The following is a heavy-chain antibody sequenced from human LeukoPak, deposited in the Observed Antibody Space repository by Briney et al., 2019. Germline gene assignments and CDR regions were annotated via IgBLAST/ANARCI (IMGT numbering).Heavy chain of an antibody. Sequence: GGSLRLSCAASGFTFSSYAMSWVRQAPGKGLEWVAVIWSDGSRKEYIDSVKDRFTVPRDNSKNTLYLQMNSLRAEDTALYFCAKDLGVLRSGERHPDNWFDSWGQGTLVTVSS. CDR3: AKDLGVLRSGERHPDNWFDS. D-gene: IGHD1-1*01. CDR2: IWSDGSRK. V-gene: IGHV3-33*06. CDR1: GFTFSSYA. J-gene: IGHJ5*01.